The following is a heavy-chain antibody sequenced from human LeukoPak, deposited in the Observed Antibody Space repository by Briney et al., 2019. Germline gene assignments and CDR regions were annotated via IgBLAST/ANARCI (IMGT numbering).Heavy chain of an antibody. CDR1: GFSFDDYA. V-gene: IGHV3-9*01. CDR3: GKDIFASDYYGSGGYTLDY. D-gene: IGHD3-22*01. CDR2: ISSNSGNI. J-gene: IGHJ4*02. Sequence: PGGSLRLSCAASGFSFDDYAMHWVRQAPGKGLEWVSGISSNSGNIGYADSVKGRFTISRDNAENYLYLQMSSLSTEDTALYYCGKDIFASDYYGSGGYTLDYWGQGTLVTVSS.